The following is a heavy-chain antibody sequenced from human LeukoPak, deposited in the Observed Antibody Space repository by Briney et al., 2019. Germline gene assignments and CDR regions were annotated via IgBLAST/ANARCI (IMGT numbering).Heavy chain of an antibody. D-gene: IGHD4-17*01. V-gene: IGHV5-51*01. Sequence: GESLKISCKGSGYSFTSYWIGWVRQMPGKGLEWMGIIYPGDSDTRYSPSFQGQVTISADKSIGTAYLQWSSLKASDTAMYYCARGDYGDYVGGASNYWGQGTLVTVSS. CDR3: ARGDYGDYVGGASNY. CDR1: GYSFTSYW. J-gene: IGHJ4*02. CDR2: IYPGDSDT.